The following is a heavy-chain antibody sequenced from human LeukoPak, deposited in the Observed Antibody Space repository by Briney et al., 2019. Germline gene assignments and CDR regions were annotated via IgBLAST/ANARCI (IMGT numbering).Heavy chain of an antibody. CDR3: ARGRAITMIVVVIGGYFDY. V-gene: IGHV4-38-2*02. Sequence: PSETLSLTCTVSGYSISSGYYWGWIRQPPGKGLEWIGSIYHSGSTYYNPSLKSRVTISVDTSKNQFSLKLSSVTAADTAVYYCARGRAITMIVVVIGGYFDYWGQGTLVTVSS. CDR1: GYSISSGYY. CDR2: IYHSGST. J-gene: IGHJ4*02. D-gene: IGHD3-22*01.